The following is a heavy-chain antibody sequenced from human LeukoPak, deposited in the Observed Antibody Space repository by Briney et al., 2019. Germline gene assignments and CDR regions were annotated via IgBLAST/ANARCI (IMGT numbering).Heavy chain of an antibody. V-gene: IGHV4-39*01. J-gene: IGHJ6*03. D-gene: IGHD1-1*01. CDR1: GGSISSSSYY. CDR3: ARPGHSYYYMDV. CDR2: IYYSGST. Sequence: SETLSLTCTVSGGSISSSSYYWGWIRQPPGKGLEWIGSIYYSGSTYYNPSLKSRVTISVDTSMNQFSLKLSSVTAADTAVYYCARPGHSYYYMDVWGKGTTVTVSS.